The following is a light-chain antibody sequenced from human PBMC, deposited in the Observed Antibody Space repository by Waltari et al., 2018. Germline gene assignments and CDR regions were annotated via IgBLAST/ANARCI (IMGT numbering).Light chain of an antibody. CDR1: QNISTN. V-gene: IGKV3-15*01. J-gene: IGKJ4*01. CDR2: GAS. Sequence: IVMTQSPATLSLSQGERAALSCRASQNISTNLAWYQQKPGHAPRLLIYGASTRATDVPGRFSGSGSGIEFTLTVSSLQPEDFAVYYCLQYNKWPALTFGGGTKVEIK. CDR3: LQYNKWPALT.